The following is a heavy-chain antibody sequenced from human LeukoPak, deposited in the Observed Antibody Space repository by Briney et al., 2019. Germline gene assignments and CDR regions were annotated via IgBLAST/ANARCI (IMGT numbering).Heavy chain of an antibody. CDR3: ARGRYCSGGSCYSSFDP. V-gene: IGHV1-18*01. CDR2: ISAYNGNT. CDR1: GYTFTSYG. Sequence: ASVKVSCKASGYTFTSYGISWVRQAPGQELEWMGWISAYNGNTNYAQKLQGRVTMTTDTSTSTAYMELRSLRSDDTAVYYCARGRYCSGGSCYSSFDPWGQGTLVTVSS. D-gene: IGHD2-15*01. J-gene: IGHJ5*02.